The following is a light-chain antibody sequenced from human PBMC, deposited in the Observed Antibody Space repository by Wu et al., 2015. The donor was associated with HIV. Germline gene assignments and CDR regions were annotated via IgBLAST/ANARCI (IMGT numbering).Light chain of an antibody. CDR3: QQYNDWPLT. V-gene: IGKV3-15*01. Sequence: EIVMTQSPATLSFSPGERATLSCRASQNVGSNLAWYQQKPGQAPRLLIYGAYARATGIPARFSGSASGTQFTLTISSLQSEDFAVYYCQQYNDWPLTFGGGTKVEIK. J-gene: IGKJ4*01. CDR2: GAY. CDR1: QNVGSN.